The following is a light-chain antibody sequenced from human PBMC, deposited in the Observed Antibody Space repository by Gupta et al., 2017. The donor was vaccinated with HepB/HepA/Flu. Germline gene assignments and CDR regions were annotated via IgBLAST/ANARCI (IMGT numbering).Light chain of an antibody. CDR1: QSLLHSNGYNY. J-gene: IGKJ3*01. CDR2: LGS. Sequence: DIVMTQSPLSLPVTPGEPASISCRSSQSLLHSNGYNYLDWYLQKPGQSPQLLIYLGSNRASGVPDRFSGSGSGTXFTLKIXRVEAEDVGVYYCMQALQTPLTFGXGTKVDI. CDR3: MQALQTPLT. V-gene: IGKV2-28*01.